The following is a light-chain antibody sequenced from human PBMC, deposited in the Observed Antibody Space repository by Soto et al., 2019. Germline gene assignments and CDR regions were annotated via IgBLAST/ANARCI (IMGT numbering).Light chain of an antibody. J-gene: IGLJ1*01. V-gene: IGLV2-14*03. CDR3: SSYTSSSTPYV. CDR1: SSDVGGYNY. CDR2: EVS. Sequence: QSALTQPASVSGSPGQSITISCTGTSSDVGGYNYVSWYQQHPGKAPKLMIYEVSNRPSGDSDRFSGSKSGNTASLTISGFQAEDEADYYCSSYTSSSTPYVFGSGTKLTVL.